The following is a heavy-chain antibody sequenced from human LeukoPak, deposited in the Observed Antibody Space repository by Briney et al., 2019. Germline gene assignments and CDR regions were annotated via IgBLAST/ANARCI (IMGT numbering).Heavy chain of an antibody. CDR2: IYHSGST. V-gene: IGHV4-38-2*01. D-gene: IGHD3-3*01. CDR3: ARHRYDFWSGYPRGPISY. CDR1: GYSISSGYY. Sequence: ETLSLTCAVSGYSISSGYYWGWIRQPPGKGLEWIGSIYHSGSTYYNPSLKSRVTISVDTSKNQFSLKLSSVTAADTAVYYCARHRYDFWSGYPRGPISYWGQGTLVTVSS. J-gene: IGHJ4*02.